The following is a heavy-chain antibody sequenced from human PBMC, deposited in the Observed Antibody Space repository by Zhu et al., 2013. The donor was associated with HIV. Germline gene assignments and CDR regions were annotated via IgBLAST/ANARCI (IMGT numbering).Heavy chain of an antibody. Sequence: QVQLVQSGAEVKRPGASVKVSCKASGYTFTSYAMHWVRQAPGQRLEWMGWINAGNGNTKYSQKFQGRVTITRDTSASTAYMELSSLRSEDTAVYYCARGASGSSRGFDPVGPGNPGHRLL. D-gene: IGHD1-26*01. CDR3: ARGASGSSRGFDP. CDR1: GYTFTSYA. V-gene: IGHV1-3*01. CDR2: INAGNGNT. J-gene: IGHJ5*02.